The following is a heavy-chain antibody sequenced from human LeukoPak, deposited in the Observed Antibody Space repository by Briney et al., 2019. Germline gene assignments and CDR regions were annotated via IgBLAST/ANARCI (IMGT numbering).Heavy chain of an antibody. J-gene: IGHJ3*02. CDR3: ARGYNWNPEI. D-gene: IGHD1-1*01. V-gene: IGHV3-30-3*01. Sequence: GRSLRLSCAASGFTFSSYAMHWVCQAPGKGLEWVAVISYDGSNKYYADSVKGRFTISRDNSKNTLYLQMNSLRAEDTAVYYCARGYNWNPEIWGQGTMVTVSS. CDR2: ISYDGSNK. CDR1: GFTFSSYA.